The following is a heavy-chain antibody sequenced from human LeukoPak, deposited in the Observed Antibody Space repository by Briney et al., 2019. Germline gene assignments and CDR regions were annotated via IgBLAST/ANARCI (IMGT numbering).Heavy chain of an antibody. CDR1: GLTFSDDH. Sequence: AGGSLRLSCVASGLTFSDDHVSWIRQAPGKGLEWVSYISPGSHSIYYVDSVKGRFTISRDNAKNSLYLQMNSLRVDDTALYCCVTKGLKGGGDNWGQGTLVTVSS. D-gene: IGHD2-8*01. CDR3: VTKGLKGGGDN. CDR2: ISPGSHSI. V-gene: IGHV3-11*01. J-gene: IGHJ4*02.